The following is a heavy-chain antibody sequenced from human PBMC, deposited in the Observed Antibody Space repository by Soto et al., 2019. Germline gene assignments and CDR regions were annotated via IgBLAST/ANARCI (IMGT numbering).Heavy chain of an antibody. D-gene: IGHD1-26*01. CDR3: ARNGRGVGARPLAY. J-gene: IGHJ4*02. CDR1: GFSLSNARMG. Sequence: QVTLKDSGPVLVKPTETLTLTCTGSGFSLSNARMGVTWIRQPPGKPLEWLAHMFSNDEESYITSLKSNLTTAKETPKSQVVLTMTNMDPVDTATYYCARNGRGVGARPLAYWGQGALVPVSS. CDR2: MFSNDEE. V-gene: IGHV2-26*01.